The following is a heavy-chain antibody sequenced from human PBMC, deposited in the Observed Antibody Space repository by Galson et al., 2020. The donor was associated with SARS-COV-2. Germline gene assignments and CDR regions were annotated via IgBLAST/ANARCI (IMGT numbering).Heavy chain of an antibody. Sequence: GSLRLSCAASGFTFSSYGMHWVRQAPGKGLEWVAVIWYDGSNKYYADSVKGRFTISRDNSKNTLYLQMNSLRAEDTAVYYCARDAKDQLRYFDWLLAALDYWGQGTLVTVSS. CDR1: GFTFSSYG. J-gene: IGHJ4*02. D-gene: IGHD3-9*01. CDR3: ARDAKDQLRYFDWLLAALDY. V-gene: IGHV3-33*01. CDR2: IWYDGSNK.